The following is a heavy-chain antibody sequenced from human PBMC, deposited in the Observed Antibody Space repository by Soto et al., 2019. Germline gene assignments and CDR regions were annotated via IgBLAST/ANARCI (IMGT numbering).Heavy chain of an antibody. CDR3: AKDLTYYDILTGYYRGPVFDY. J-gene: IGHJ4*02. V-gene: IGHV3-11*05. D-gene: IGHD3-9*01. CDR2: ISSSSGNT. CDR1: GFTFSDYY. Sequence: EGSLRLSCAASGFTFSDYYMSWIRQAPGKGLEWVSYISSSSGNTNYADSVKGRFTISRDNAKNTLYLQMNSLRAEDTAVYYCAKDLTYYDILTGYYRGPVFDYWGQGTLVTVSS.